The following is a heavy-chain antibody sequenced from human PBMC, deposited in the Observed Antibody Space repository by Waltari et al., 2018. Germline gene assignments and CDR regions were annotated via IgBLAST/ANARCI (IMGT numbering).Heavy chain of an antibody. D-gene: IGHD4-17*01. CDR1: GYSISSGYY. CDR2: IYHSGST. Sequence: VQLVESGGGLVKPSETLSLTCAVSGYSISSGYYWSWIRQPPGKGLEWIGSIYHSGSTYYNPSLKSRVTISVDTSKNQFSLKLSSVTAADTAVYYCARDWTTVRSHGKTVDYWGQGTLVTVSS. J-gene: IGHJ4*02. V-gene: IGHV4-38-2*02. CDR3: ARDWTTVRSHGKTVDY.